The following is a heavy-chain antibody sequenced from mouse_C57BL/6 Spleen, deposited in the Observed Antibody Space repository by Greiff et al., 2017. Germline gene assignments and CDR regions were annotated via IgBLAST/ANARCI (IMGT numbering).Heavy chain of an antibody. V-gene: IGHV1-82*01. CDR1: GYAFSSSW. J-gene: IGHJ4*01. CDR2: IYPGDGDT. CDR3: ARSVPAYYYAMDY. Sequence: VKLQESGPELVKPGASVKISCKASGYAFSSSWMNWVKQRPGKGLEWIGRIYPGDGDTNYNGKFKGKATLTADKSSSTAYMQLSSLTSEDSAVYFCARSVPAYYYAMDYWGQGTSVTVSS.